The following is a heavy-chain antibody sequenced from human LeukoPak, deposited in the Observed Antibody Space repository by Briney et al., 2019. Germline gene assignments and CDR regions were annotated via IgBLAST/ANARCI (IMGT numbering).Heavy chain of an antibody. V-gene: IGHV3-23*01. CDR2: ISGSGGST. CDR1: GFTFSTYA. D-gene: IGHD3-10*01. CDR3: AKAHVIYYYGSGSYYYYGMDV. Sequence: PGGSLRLSCAASGFTFSTYAMSWVRQAPGKGLEWVSAISGSGGSTYYADSVKGRFTISRDKSKNTLYLQMNSLRAEDTAVYYCAKAHVIYYYGSGSYYYYGMDVWGQGSTVTVSS. J-gene: IGHJ6*01.